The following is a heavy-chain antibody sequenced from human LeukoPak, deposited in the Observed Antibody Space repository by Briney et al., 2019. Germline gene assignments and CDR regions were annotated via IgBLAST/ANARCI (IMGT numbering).Heavy chain of an antibody. V-gene: IGHV3-23*01. CDR3: AKVSGSYFDY. CDR1: GFTFGDHA. D-gene: IGHD1-26*01. Sequence: GGSLRLSCSVSGFTFGDHALSWVRQAPGKGLEWVSAISGSGGSTYYADSVKGRFTISRDNSKNTLYLQMNSLRAEDTAVYYCAKVSGSYFDYWGQGTLVTVSS. J-gene: IGHJ4*02. CDR2: ISGSGGST.